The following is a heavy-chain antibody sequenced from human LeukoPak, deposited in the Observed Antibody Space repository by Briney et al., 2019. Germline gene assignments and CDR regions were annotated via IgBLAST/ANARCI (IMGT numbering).Heavy chain of an antibody. D-gene: IGHD6-13*01. CDR1: GFPFSAFG. J-gene: IGHJ6*03. CDR2: IRYDGSNK. Sequence: GGSLRLSCAASGFPFSAFGIHWVRQAPGKGLEWVAFIRYDGSNKYYADSVKGRFTISRDNSKNTLYLQMNSLRAEDTAVYYCATNGKQQLVLYYYYYMDVWGKGTTVTVSS. CDR3: ATNGKQQLVLYYYYYMDV. V-gene: IGHV3-30*02.